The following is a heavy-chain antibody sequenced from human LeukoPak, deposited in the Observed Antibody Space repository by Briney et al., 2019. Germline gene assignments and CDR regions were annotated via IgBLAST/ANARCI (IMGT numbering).Heavy chain of an antibody. J-gene: IGHJ4*02. CDR3: ARRDEGFDY. CDR2: IYHSGST. V-gene: IGHV4-38-2*02. Sequence: SETLSLTCTVSGYSISSGYYWGWIRQPPGKGLEWIGSIYHSGSTYYNPSLKSRVTISVDTSKNQFSLKLSSVTAADTAVYYCARRDEGFDYWGQGTLVTVSS. CDR1: GYSISSGYY.